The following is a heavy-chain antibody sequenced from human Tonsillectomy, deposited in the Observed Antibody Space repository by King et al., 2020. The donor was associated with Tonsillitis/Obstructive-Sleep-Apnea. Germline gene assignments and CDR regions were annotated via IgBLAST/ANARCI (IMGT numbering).Heavy chain of an antibody. J-gene: IGHJ4*02. V-gene: IGHV3-21*01. Sequence: VQLVESGGGLVKPGGSLRLSCAASGFTFSSYTMNWVRQAPGKGLEWVSSISTRSSYISYADSVRGRFTVSRDNAKNSLYLQMNTLGAEDTAVYYCASDFWSGYSSDYWGQGTLVTVSS. CDR1: GFTFSSYT. CDR2: ISTRSSYI. CDR3: ASDFWSGYSSDY. D-gene: IGHD3-3*01.